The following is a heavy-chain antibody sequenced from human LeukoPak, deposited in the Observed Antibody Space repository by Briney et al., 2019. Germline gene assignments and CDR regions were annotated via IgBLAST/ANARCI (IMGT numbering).Heavy chain of an antibody. J-gene: IGHJ4*02. Sequence: ASETLSLTCAVSGYSISSGYYWGWIRQPPGKGLEWIGSIYHSGSTYYNLSLKSRVTISVDTSKNQFSLKLSSVTAADTAVYYCASEPIIVGASTVDYWGQGTLVTVSS. CDR3: ASEPIIVGASTVDY. V-gene: IGHV4-38-2*01. CDR1: GYSISSGYY. CDR2: IYHSGST. D-gene: IGHD1-26*01.